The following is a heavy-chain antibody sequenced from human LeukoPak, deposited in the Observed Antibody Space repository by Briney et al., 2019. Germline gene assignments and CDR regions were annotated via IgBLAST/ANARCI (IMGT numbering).Heavy chain of an antibody. Sequence: GGSLRLSCEASGFSFTNFAMAWVRQAPGRGLEWVAGISGIGDNTFYTDSVKGRFTISRDNAKNSLYLQMNSLRAEDTAVYYCARGDKGYCSGGSCYGYYYYYYMDVWGKGTTVTVSS. CDR3: ARGDKGYCSGGSCYGYYYYYYMDV. D-gene: IGHD2-15*01. CDR2: ISGIGDNT. J-gene: IGHJ6*03. CDR1: GFSFTNFA. V-gene: IGHV3-23*01.